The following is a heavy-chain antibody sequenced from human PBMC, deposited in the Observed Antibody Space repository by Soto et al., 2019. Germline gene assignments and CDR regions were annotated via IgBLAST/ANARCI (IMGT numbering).Heavy chain of an antibody. Sequence: QLLESGPGLVKPSETLSLTCTVSGGSISSSSYYWGWIRQPPGKGLEWIGSIYYSGSTYYNPSLKSRVTISVDTSKNQFSLKLSSVTAADTAVYYCAQGSSSCFDYWGQGTLVTVSS. CDR3: AQGSSSCFDY. J-gene: IGHJ4*02. D-gene: IGHD6-13*01. CDR2: IYYSGST. V-gene: IGHV4-39*01. CDR1: GGSISSSSYY.